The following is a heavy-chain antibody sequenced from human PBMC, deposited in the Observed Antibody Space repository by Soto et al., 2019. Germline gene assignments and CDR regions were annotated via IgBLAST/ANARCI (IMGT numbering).Heavy chain of an antibody. D-gene: IGHD3-9*01. CDR1: GFTFTSSA. CDR3: AETFDYDSGDDAFDI. J-gene: IGHJ3*02. V-gene: IGHV1-58*01. CDR2: IVVGSGNT. Sequence: SVKVSCKASGFTFTSSAVQWVRQARGQRLEWIGWIVVGSGNTNYAQKFQERVTITRDMSTSTAYMELSSLRSEDTAVYYCAETFDYDSGDDAFDIWGQGTLVTVSS.